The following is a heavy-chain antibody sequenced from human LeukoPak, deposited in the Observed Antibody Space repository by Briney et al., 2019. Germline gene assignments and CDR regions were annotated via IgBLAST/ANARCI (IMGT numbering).Heavy chain of an antibody. D-gene: IGHD2-2*03. CDR1: GLTVSSNY. V-gene: IGHV3-53*01. CDR3: ARARGYCSTASCAYYFDY. Sequence: HPGGSLRLSCAASGLTVSSNYMSWVRQAPGKGLEWVSVIYSGGSSYYADSVKGRFTISRDNSKNTLYLQMNSLRAEDTAVYYCARARGYCSTASCAYYFDYWGQGTLVTVSS. J-gene: IGHJ4*02. CDR2: IYSGGSS.